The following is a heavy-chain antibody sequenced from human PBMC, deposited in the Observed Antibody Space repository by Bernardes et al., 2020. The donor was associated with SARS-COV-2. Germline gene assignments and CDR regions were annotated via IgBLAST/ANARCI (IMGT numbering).Heavy chain of an antibody. Sequence: GGSLSLSCAASGFTVSNNYMTWVRQAPGKGLEWVSVIYSDGSTSYADSVKGRFTVYRDNSKNTLYLQMNSLRVEDTAVYYCARDGGASYGIDVWGQGTTVTVSS. V-gene: IGHV3-53*01. CDR2: IYSDGST. J-gene: IGHJ6*02. CDR3: ARDGGASYGIDV. CDR1: GFTVSNNY. D-gene: IGHD2-15*01.